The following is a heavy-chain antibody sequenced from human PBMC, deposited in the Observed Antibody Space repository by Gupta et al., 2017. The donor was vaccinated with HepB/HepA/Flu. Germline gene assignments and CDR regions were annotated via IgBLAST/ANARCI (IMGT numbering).Heavy chain of an antibody. CDR1: CFTFGGNA. CDR3: SIAVLLWNDMDV. D-gene: IGHD1-1*01. CDR2: IGTVLRS. Sequence: VQLLESWGDLVQPGGSLRLSCPVPCFTFGGNAMAWGRQAPGKGPEWVAGIGTVLRSHEVFSVRRRLTIYRDRDKNKVHLNMQGMRTDEKAIYYCSIAVLLWNDMDVWGKGTRVTVSS. J-gene: IGHJ6*03. V-gene: IGHV3-23*01.